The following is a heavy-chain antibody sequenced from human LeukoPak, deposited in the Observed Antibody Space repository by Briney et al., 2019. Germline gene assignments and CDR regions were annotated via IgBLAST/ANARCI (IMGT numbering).Heavy chain of an antibody. Sequence: GASVKVSCKASGYTFTGYYMHWVRQAPGQGLEWMGWINPNSGGTNYAQKFQGWVTMTRDTSISTAYMELSSLRSEDTAVYYCARVGLWFGESSGWFDPWGQGTLVTVSS. CDR1: GYTFTGYY. CDR3: ARVGLWFGESSGWFDP. V-gene: IGHV1-2*04. J-gene: IGHJ5*02. D-gene: IGHD3-10*01. CDR2: INPNSGGT.